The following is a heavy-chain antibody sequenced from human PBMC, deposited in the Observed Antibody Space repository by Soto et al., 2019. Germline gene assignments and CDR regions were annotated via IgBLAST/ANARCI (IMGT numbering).Heavy chain of an antibody. CDR3: ARDYYDSSGPPGFDP. CDR2: IIPIFGTA. V-gene: IGHV1-69*13. Sequence: SVKVSCKASGGTFSSYAISWVRQAPGQGLEWMGGIIPIFGTANYAQKFQGRVTITADESTSTAYMELSSLRSEDTAVYYCARDYYDSSGPPGFDPWGQGTLVTVSS. D-gene: IGHD3-22*01. J-gene: IGHJ5*02. CDR1: GGTFSSYA.